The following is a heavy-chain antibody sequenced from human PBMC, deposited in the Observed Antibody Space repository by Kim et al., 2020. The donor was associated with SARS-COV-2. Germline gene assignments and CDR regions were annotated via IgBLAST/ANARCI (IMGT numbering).Heavy chain of an antibody. CDR3: ARDQVDGDWS. Sequence: GNTHYADSVRGRFTISRDNTENIVYLQLNTLRVEDTAVYYCARDQVDGDWSWRQGTLVTVPS. CDR2: GNT. V-gene: IGHV3-66*01. J-gene: IGHJ4*02. D-gene: IGHD2-21*02.